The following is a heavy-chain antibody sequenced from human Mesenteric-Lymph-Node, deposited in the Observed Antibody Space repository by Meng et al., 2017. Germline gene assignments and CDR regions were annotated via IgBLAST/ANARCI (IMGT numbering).Heavy chain of an antibody. CDR2: IKQDGSEK. CDR3: ARVGFCSGGRCYSYYYNGMDV. D-gene: IGHD2-15*01. V-gene: IGHV3-7*01. CDR1: GFTFSDYW. J-gene: IGHJ6*02. Sequence: GGSLRLSCADSGFTFSDYWMSWVRQAPGKGLEWVANIKQDGSEKYYVDSVKGRFTISRDNAKKSLHLQMNSLRAEDTAVYYCARVGFCSGGRCYSYYYNGMDVWGQGTTVTVSS.